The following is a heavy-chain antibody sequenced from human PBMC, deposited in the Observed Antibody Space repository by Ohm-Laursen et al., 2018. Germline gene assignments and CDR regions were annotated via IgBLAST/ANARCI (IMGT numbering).Heavy chain of an antibody. CDR2: IRSKPNGGTT. D-gene: IGHD6-13*01. CDR1: GFTFINNA. CDR3: TREGAAAGSKFDY. Sequence: SLRLSCSASGFTFINNAMMWVRQAPGKGLEWVGFIRSKPNGGTTEYAASVKGRFTILKDDSKSIAYLQMNSLKTEDTAMYYCTREGAAAGSKFDYWGQGTLVTVSS. J-gene: IGHJ4*02. V-gene: IGHV3-49*04.